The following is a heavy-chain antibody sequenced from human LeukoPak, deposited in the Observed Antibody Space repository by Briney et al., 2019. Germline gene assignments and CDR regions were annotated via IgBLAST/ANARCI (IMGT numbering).Heavy chain of an antibody. CDR3: ARTRGSSGSYYPDY. Sequence: SGPTLVNPTQTLTLTCTFSGFSLSTTGLCVSWVRQPPGKALEWLARIDCDDDEFYSTSLKTRLSIFKDTSKNHVVLTMTNMAPVDTATYYCARTRGSSGSYYPDYWGQGTLVTVSS. J-gene: IGHJ4*02. CDR2: IDCDDDE. D-gene: IGHD3-10*01. CDR1: GFSLSTTGLC. V-gene: IGHV2-70*17.